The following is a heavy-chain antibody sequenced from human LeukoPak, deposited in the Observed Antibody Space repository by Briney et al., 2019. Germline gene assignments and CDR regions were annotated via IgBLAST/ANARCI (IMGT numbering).Heavy chain of an antibody. CDR2: IYYSGST. V-gene: IGHV4-30-4*01. J-gene: IGHJ5*02. D-gene: IGHD2-21*01. CDR3: ARGRIALPGHNWFDP. CDR1: GGSISSGDYY. Sequence: PSETLSLTCTVSGGSISSGDYYWSWIRQPPGKGLEWIGHIYYSGSTYYNPSLKSRVTISVDTSKNQFSLKLSSVTAADTAVYYCARGRIALPGHNWFDPWGQGTLVTVSS.